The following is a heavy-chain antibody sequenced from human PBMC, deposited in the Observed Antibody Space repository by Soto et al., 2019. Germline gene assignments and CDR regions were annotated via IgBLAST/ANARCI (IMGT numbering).Heavy chain of an antibody. Sequence: SETLSLTCTVSGGSISSYYWSWIRQPPGKGLEWIGYVYYSGSTNYNPSLKSRVTISVDTSKNQFSLKLSSVTAADTAVYYCARGPSPSAAGIYYYGMDVWGQGTTVTVSS. CDR3: ARGPSPSAAGIYYYGMDV. D-gene: IGHD3-10*01. CDR2: VYYSGST. CDR1: GGSISSYY. J-gene: IGHJ6*02. V-gene: IGHV4-59*01.